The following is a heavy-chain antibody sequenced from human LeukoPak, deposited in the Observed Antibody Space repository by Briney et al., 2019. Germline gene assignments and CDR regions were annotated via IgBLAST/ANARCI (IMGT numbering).Heavy chain of an antibody. CDR2: ISSSGSTI. CDR1: GFTFSSYA. CDR3: ARDLYDSSGYYGVTYDY. J-gene: IGHJ4*02. V-gene: IGHV3-48*03. Sequence: GGSLRLSCAASGFTFSSYAVSWVRQAPGKGLEWVSYISSSGSTIYYADSVKGRFTISRDNAKNSLYLQMNSLRAEDTAVYYCARDLYDSSGYYGVTYDYWGQGTLVTVSS. D-gene: IGHD3-22*01.